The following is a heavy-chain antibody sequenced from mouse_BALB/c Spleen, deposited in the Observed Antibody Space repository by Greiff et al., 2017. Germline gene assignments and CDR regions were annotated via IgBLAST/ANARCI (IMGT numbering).Heavy chain of an antibody. Sequence: EVQGVESGGGLVQPGGSLKLSCAASGFTFSSYGMSWVRQTPDKRLELVATINSNGGSTYYPDSVKGRFTISRDNAKNTLYLQMSSLKSEDTAMYYCARDLRGTYFDYWGQGTTLTVSS. V-gene: IGHV5-6-3*01. CDR1: GFTFSSYG. CDR2: INSNGGST. J-gene: IGHJ2*01. CDR3: ARDLRGTYFDY. D-gene: IGHD1-1*01.